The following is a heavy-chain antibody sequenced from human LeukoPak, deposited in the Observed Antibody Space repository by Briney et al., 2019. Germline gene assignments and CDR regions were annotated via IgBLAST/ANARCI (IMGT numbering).Heavy chain of an antibody. D-gene: IGHD3-22*01. CDR3: ATEAPDSSGYYLFDY. CDR2: IIPIFGTA. V-gene: IGHV1-69*13. CDR1: GGTFSSYA. J-gene: IGHJ4*02. Sequence: SVKVSCKASGGTFSSYAISWVRQAPGQGLEWMGGIIPIFGTANYAQKFQGRVTITADESTSTAYMELSSLRSEDTAVYYCATEAPDSSGYYLFDYWGQGTLVTVSS.